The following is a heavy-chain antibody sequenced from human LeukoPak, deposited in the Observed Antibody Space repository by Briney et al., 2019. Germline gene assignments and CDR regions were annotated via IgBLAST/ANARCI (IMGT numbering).Heavy chain of an antibody. D-gene: IGHD3-22*01. CDR1: GFTFSSYS. CDR2: ISGTGDTT. Sequence: GGSLRLSCAASGFTFSSYSMNWVRQAPGKGLEWVSDISGTGDTTYYADSVKGRFTISRDNSNNTLYLQMNSLRAEDTALYYCAKDRSLTLPTFERSGYYYYWGQGTLVTVSS. J-gene: IGHJ4*02. V-gene: IGHV3-23*01. CDR3: AKDRSLTLPTFERSGYYYY.